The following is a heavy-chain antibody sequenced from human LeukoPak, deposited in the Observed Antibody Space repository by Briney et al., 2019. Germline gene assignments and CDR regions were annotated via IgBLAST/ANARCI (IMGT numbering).Heavy chain of an antibody. CDR3: ARLYSNYGWFDP. J-gene: IGHJ5*02. V-gene: IGHV4-34*01. CDR2: INHSGST. Sequence: KSSETLSLTCAVYGGSFSGYYRSWIRQPPGKGLEWIGEINHSGSTNYNPSLKSRVTISVDTSKNQFSLKLSSVTAADTAVYYCARLYSNYGWFDPWGQGTLVTVSS. D-gene: IGHD4-4*01. CDR1: GGSFSGYY.